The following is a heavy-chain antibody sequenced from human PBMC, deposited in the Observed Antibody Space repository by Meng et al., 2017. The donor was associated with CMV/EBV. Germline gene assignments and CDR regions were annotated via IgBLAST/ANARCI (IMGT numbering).Heavy chain of an antibody. J-gene: IGHJ4*02. V-gene: IGHV4-34*01. Sequence: LTGAVYGGSFSGYYWSWIRQPPGKGLDWIGEINHSGSTNYNPSLKSRVTISVDTSKNQFSLKLSSVTAADTAVYYCAQKIRGHFDYWGQGTLVTVSS. CDR1: GGSFSGYY. D-gene: IGHD3-10*01. CDR2: INHSGST. CDR3: AQKIRGHFDY.